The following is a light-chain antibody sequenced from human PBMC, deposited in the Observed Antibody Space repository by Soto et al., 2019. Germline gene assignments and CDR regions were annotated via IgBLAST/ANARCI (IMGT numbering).Light chain of an antibody. CDR3: QQYNNWPRT. V-gene: IGKV3-15*01. CDR1: QSVSTY. Sequence: VLTQSPATLSVSPGDRATLSCRASQSVSTYLAWYQQKPGQAPRLLIYDASTRATAIPARFSGSGSGTEFTLTISSLQSEDFAVYYCQQYNNWPRTFGQGTKVDIK. CDR2: DAS. J-gene: IGKJ1*01.